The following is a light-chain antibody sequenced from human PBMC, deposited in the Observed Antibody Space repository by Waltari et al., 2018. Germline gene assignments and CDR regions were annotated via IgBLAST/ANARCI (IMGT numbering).Light chain of an antibody. CDR1: PSVSRN. CDR3: QQFNDWPRT. J-gene: IGKJ1*01. V-gene: IGKV3-15*01. CDR2: AAS. Sequence: EVVMTQFPATLSVSPGERATLSCRASPSVSRNIVWYQQRPGRAPRPLIYAASTRATDTPARFSGSGSGTEFSLTISRLQSEDFAVYYCQQFNDWPRTFGQGTRVEIK.